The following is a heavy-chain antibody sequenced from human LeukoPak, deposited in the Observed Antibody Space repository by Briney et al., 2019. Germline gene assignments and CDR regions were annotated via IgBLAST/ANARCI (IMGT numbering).Heavy chain of an antibody. Sequence: EASVKVSCKASGYTFTGYYIHWVRQAPGQGLEWMGWINPNSGGTKYAQKFQGRVTMTRDTSISTAYMELRSDDTAVYYCATSSGYYVGYIQYWGQGTLVTVS. CDR1: GYTFTGYY. CDR2: INPNSGGT. CDR3: ATSSGYYVGYIQY. V-gene: IGHV1-2*02. J-gene: IGHJ1*01. D-gene: IGHD3-22*01.